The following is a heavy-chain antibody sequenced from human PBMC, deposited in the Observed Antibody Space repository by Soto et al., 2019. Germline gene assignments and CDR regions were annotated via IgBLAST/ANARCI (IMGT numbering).Heavy chain of an antibody. D-gene: IGHD3-3*01. V-gene: IGHV1-24*01. CDR2: FDPEDGET. CDR1: GYTLTELS. J-gene: IGHJ4*02. CDR3: ATPSLRFLEWPYFDY. Sequence: VASVKVSCKVSGYTLTELSMHWVRQAPGKGLEWMGGFDPEDGETIYAQKFQGRVTMTEDTSTDTAYMELSSLRSEDTAVYYCATPSLRFLEWPYFDYWGQGTLVTSPQ.